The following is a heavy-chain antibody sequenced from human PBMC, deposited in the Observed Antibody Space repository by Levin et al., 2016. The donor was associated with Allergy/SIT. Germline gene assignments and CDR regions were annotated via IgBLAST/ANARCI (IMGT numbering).Heavy chain of an antibody. D-gene: IGHD7-27*01. V-gene: IGHV3-66*02. CDR3: ARGNWGSVYYYGMDV. Sequence: WIRQPPGKGLEWVSVIYSGGSTYYADSVKGRFTISRDNSKNTLYLQMNSLRAEDTAVYYCARGNWGSVYYYGMDVWGQGTTVTVSS. J-gene: IGHJ6*02. CDR2: IYSGGST.